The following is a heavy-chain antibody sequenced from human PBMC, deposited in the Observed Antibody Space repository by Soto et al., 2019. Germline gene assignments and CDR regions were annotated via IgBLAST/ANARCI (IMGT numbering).Heavy chain of an antibody. CDR3: ARERRGYSYGYFNSWFDP. CDR2: IYYSGST. J-gene: IGHJ5*02. D-gene: IGHD5-18*01. CDR1: GGSISSYY. V-gene: IGHV4-59*01. Sequence: PSETLSLTCTVSGGSISSYYWSWIRQPPGKGLEWIGYIYYSGSTNYNPSLKSRVTISVDTSKNQFSLKLSSVTAADTAVYYCARERRGYSYGYFNSWFDPWGQGTLVTVSS.